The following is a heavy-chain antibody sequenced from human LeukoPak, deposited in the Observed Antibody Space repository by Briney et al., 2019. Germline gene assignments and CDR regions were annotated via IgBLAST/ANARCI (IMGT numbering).Heavy chain of an antibody. CDR2: ISSSSYT. CDR1: GFTFSDYY. J-gene: IGHJ6*04. D-gene: IGHD5-18*01. Sequence: GGSLRLSCAASGFTFSDYYMSWIRQAPGKGLEWVSYISSSSYTNYADSVKGRFTISRDNAKNSLYLQMNSLRAEDTAVYYCARHTATLVGYYYYGMDVWGKGTTVTVSS. CDR3: ARHTATLVGYYYYGMDV. V-gene: IGHV3-11*06.